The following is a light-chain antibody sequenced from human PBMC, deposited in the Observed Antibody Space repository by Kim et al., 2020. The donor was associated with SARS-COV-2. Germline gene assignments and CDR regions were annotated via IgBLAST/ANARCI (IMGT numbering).Light chain of an antibody. V-gene: IGLV1-44*01. CDR1: TSNIETNT. CDR2: SNN. J-gene: IGLJ2*01. Sequence: QSVLTQPPSVSGTPGQRVSISCSGGTSNIETNTVNWYQQLPGAAPKLLIHSNNQRPSGVPDRFSGSRFGTSASLTISGLQSEDEADYYCAAWEDSRGDDVVFGGGTQLTVL. CDR3: AAWEDSRGDDVV.